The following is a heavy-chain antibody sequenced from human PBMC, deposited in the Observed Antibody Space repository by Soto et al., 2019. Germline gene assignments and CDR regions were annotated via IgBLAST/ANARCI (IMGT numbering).Heavy chain of an antibody. CDR3: ARVPSP. Sequence: QLQLQESGSGLVKPSQTLSLTCAVSGGSISSGGYSWIWIRQPPGKGLEWIGYIYQSGSTYYKPSLNSRVTICVDRSQNHICLMLSSVTAADTALYYGARVPSPWVLGSLVTGSS. J-gene: IGHJ5*02. CDR1: GGSISSGGYS. V-gene: IGHV4-30-2*01. CDR2: IYQSGST.